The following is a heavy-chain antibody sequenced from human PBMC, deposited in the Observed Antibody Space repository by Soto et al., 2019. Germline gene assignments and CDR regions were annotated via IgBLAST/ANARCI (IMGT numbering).Heavy chain of an antibody. Sequence: SETLSLTCTVSGGSISSYYWSWIRQPPGKGLEWIGYIYYSGSTNYNPSLKSRVTISVDTSKNQFSLKLSSVTTADTAVYYCAIARDAGSSFDYWGQGTLVTVSS. J-gene: IGHJ4*02. CDR2: IYYSGST. CDR1: GGSISSYY. V-gene: IGHV4-59*01. CDR3: AIARDAGSSFDY. D-gene: IGHD3-10*01.